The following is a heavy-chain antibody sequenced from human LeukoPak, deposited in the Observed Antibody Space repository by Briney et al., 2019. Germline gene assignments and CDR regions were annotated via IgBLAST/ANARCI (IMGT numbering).Heavy chain of an antibody. Sequence: SETLSLTCAVYGGSFSGYYWSWIRQPPGKGLEWIGEINHSGSTNYNPSLKSRVTISVDTSKNQFSLKLSSVTAADTPVYYCARGLVWKIAAAFNWFDPWGQGTLVTVSS. CDR3: ARGLVWKIAAAFNWFDP. J-gene: IGHJ5*02. CDR1: GGSFSGYY. D-gene: IGHD6-13*01. V-gene: IGHV4-34*01. CDR2: INHSGST.